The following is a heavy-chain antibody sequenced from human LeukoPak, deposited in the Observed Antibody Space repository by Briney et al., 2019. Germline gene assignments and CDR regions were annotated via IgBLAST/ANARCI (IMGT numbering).Heavy chain of an antibody. CDR1: GGSISSSSYY. CDR2: IYYSGST. V-gene: IGHV4-39*07. CDR3: ARVPPESREVDY. J-gene: IGHJ4*02. Sequence: SETLSLTCTVSGGSISSSSYYWGWIRQPPGKGLEWIGSIYYSGSTNYNPSLKSRVTISVDTSKNQFSLKLSSVTAADTAVYYCARVPPESREVDYWGQGTLVTVSS. D-gene: IGHD2-2*01.